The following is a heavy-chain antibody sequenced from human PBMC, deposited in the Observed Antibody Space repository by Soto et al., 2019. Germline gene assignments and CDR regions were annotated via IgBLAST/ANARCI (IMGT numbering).Heavy chain of an antibody. CDR2: INPSGGST. V-gene: IGHV1-46*03. J-gene: IGHJ4*02. CDR1: GYTFTSYY. Sequence: GPSVKVSCKASGYTFTSYYMHWVRQAPGQGLEWMGIINPSGGSTSYAQKFQGRVTMTRDTSTSTVYMELSSLRSEDTAVYYCASSGGSYAVDYWGQGTLVTVSS. CDR3: ASSGGSYAVDY. D-gene: IGHD2-15*01.